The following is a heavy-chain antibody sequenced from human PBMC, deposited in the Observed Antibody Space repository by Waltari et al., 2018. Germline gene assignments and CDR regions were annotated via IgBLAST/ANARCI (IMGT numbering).Heavy chain of an antibody. Sequence: QLQLQESGPGLLKPSETLSLTCSVSGGSISGSTYYWDWFRQPPGKGPEWIGNIYHSGTTCYNPPLKSRVAMSVDTSKNQFSLRLNSVTAADTAVYFCARQGQQLSNCWFDPWGQGILVTVSS. CDR1: GGSISGSTYY. D-gene: IGHD6-13*01. CDR3: ARQGQQLSNCWFDP. J-gene: IGHJ5*02. V-gene: IGHV4-39*01. CDR2: IYHSGTT.